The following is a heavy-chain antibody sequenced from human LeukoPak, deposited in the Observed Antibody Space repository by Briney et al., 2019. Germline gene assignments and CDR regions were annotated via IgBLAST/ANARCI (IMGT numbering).Heavy chain of an antibody. J-gene: IGHJ4*02. CDR3: ARDLRSSYYYVFDY. V-gene: IGHV1-18*01. D-gene: IGHD3-22*01. Sequence: ASVKVSCKASGYTFTSFVISWVRQAPGQGLEWMGRISAYNGNTNYTQKLQGRVTMTTDTSTSTAYMELRSLRPDDTAVYYCARDLRSSYYYVFDYWGQGTLVTVSS. CDR1: GYTFTSFV. CDR2: ISAYNGNT.